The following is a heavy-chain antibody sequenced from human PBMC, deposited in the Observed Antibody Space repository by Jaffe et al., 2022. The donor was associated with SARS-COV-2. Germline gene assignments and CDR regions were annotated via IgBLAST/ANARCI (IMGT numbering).Heavy chain of an antibody. J-gene: IGHJ4*02. CDR1: GFTFSSYG. CDR3: ARDSWDYYDSSGYHGIDY. D-gene: IGHD3-22*01. Sequence: QVQLVESGGGVVQPGRSLRLSCAASGFTFSSYGMHWVRQAPGKGLEWVAVIWYDGSNKYYADSVKGRFTISRDNSKNTLYLQMNSLRAEDTAVYYCARDSWDYYDSSGYHGIDYWGQGTLVTVSS. CDR2: IWYDGSNK. V-gene: IGHV3-33*01.